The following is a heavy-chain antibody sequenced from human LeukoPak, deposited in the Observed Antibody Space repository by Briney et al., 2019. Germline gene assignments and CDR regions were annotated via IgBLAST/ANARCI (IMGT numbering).Heavy chain of an antibody. D-gene: IGHD5-18*01. J-gene: IGHJ4*02. V-gene: IGHV3-23*01. CDR1: GFTFSSYA. Sequence: AGGSLRLSCAAFGFTFSSYAMSWVRQAPGKGLEWVSAISGSGGSTYYADSVKGRFTISRDNSKNTLYLQMNSLRAEDTAVYYCAKDLLGRGYSYGHTFFDYWGQGTLVTVSS. CDR2: ISGSGGST. CDR3: AKDLLGRGYSYGHTFFDY.